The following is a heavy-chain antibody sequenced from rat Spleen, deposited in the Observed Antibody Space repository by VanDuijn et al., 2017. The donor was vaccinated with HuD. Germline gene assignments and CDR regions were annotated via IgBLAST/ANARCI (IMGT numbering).Heavy chain of an antibody. CDR1: GFTFSDYY. D-gene: IGHD1-4*01. V-gene: IGHV5-25*01. Sequence: EVQLVESGGGLVQPGRSLKLSCAASGFTFSDYYMAWVRQAPKKGLEWVASISTGGGNTYYRDSVKGRFTISRDNAKSSLYLQMDSLRSEDTATYYCARLDYPGITDLDYWGQGVMVTVSS. CDR3: ARLDYPGITDLDY. CDR2: ISTGGGNT. J-gene: IGHJ2*01.